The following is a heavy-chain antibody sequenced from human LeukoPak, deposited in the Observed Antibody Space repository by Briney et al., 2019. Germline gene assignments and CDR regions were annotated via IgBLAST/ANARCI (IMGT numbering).Heavy chain of an antibody. Sequence: QPGGSLRLSCIASGFAFSTYGMHWVRQAPGKGLEWVAIMSYGGDIQYTDSVKGRFTISRDSSKNTLYLQMNSLRAEDTAIYYCARDWGSSGWYNWFDPWGQGTLVTVSS. D-gene: IGHD6-19*01. CDR1: GFAFSTYG. CDR3: ARDWGSSGWYNWFDP. CDR2: MSYGGDI. V-gene: IGHV3-30*03. J-gene: IGHJ5*02.